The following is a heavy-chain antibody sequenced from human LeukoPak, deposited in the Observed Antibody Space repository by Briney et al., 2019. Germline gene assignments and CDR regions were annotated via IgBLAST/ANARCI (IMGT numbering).Heavy chain of an antibody. CDR1: RYTFTNYG. CDR2: VSTSNPHT. D-gene: IGHD3-3*01. CDR3: ARDRFLWGLGNWFDL. V-gene: IGHV1-18*01. Sequence: ASVKVSCQTSRYTFTNYGISWVRQAPGQGHDWMGWVSTSNPHTNYAPKFRGRVIMTIDTYTTTDYLEMRSLTYDQAAGHYCARDRFLWGLGNWFDLWGQGTLVTVTS. J-gene: IGHJ5*02.